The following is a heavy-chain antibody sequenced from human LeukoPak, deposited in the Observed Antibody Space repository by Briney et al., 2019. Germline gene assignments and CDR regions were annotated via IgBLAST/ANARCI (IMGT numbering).Heavy chain of an antibody. CDR3: ARDHPYMIAAAGTKAYYYYYMDV. D-gene: IGHD6-13*01. CDR1: GNSISSGDNY. CDR2: IYTSGST. J-gene: IGHJ6*03. Sequence: PSETLSLTCTVSGNSISSGDNYWSWIRQPAGKGLEWIGRIYTSGSTNYNPSLKSRVTISGDTSKNQFSLRLSSVTAADTAVYYCARDHPYMIAAAGTKAYYYYYMDVWGKGTTVTVSS. V-gene: IGHV4-61*02.